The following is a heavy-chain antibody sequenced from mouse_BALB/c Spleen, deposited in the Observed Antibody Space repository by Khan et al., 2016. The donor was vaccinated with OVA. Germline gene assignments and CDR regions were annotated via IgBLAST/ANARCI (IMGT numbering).Heavy chain of an antibody. CDR1: GFNIKDTY. CDR3: AYSLLLYAIDY. D-gene: IGHD1-2*01. Sequence: VQLQQSGAELLKPGASVKLSCTVSGFNIKDTYIHWVKQRPEQGLEWIGRIDPANGNTKYDPKLQGKATITADTSSNTAYLQLSSLTSEDTAVYYCAYSLLLYAIDYWGQGTSVTVSS. CDR2: IDPANGNT. V-gene: IGHV14-3*02. J-gene: IGHJ4*01.